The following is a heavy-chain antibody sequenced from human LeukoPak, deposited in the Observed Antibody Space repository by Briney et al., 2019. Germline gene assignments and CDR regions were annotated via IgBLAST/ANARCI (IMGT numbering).Heavy chain of an antibody. D-gene: IGHD2-15*01. CDR3: ARYYCSTGTCYHFDY. CDR2: IYYSGST. V-gene: IGHV4-39*07. J-gene: IGHJ4*02. CDR1: GGSISSSSYY. Sequence: SETLSLTCTVSGGSISSSSYYWGWIRQPPGKGLEWIGSIYYSGSTYYNPSLKSRVTISVDTSKNQFSLKLSSVTAADTAVYYCARYYCSTGTCYHFDYWGQGMLVTVSS.